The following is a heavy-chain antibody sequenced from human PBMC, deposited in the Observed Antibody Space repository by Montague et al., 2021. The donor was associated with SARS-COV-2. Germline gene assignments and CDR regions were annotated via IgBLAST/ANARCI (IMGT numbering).Heavy chain of an antibody. Sequence: CAISGDSVSSHNAASNWLRPSPSRGLEWLGRTCYRSEWYFDYAISLRGRITINPDTSKNQFSLQLDSVTLDDTAVYYCARYSYSGTYFGLNDAFDIWGQGTLVTVSS. CDR1: GDSVSSHNAA. CDR2: TCYRSEWYF. V-gene: IGHV6-1*01. J-gene: IGHJ3*02. D-gene: IGHD1-26*01. CDR3: ARYSYSGTYFGLNDAFDI.